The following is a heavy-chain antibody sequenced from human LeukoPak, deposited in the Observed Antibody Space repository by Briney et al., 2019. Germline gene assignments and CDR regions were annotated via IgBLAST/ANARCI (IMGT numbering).Heavy chain of an antibody. CDR3: ARAPDYDFWNGYFYYFDY. J-gene: IGHJ4*02. V-gene: IGHV3-15*01. CDR1: GFTFSNAW. Sequence: GGSLRLSCAASGFTFSNAWMSWVRQAPGKGLEWVGRIKSKTDGGTTDYAAPVKGRFTISRDDSKNTLYLQMNSLRAEDTAVYYCARAPDYDFWNGYFYYFDYWGQGTLVTVSS. D-gene: IGHD3-3*01. CDR2: IKSKTDGGTT.